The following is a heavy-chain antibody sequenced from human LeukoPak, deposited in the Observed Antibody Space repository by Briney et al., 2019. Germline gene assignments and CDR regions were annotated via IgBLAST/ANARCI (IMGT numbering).Heavy chain of an antibody. J-gene: IGHJ3*02. CDR1: GFTVSSNY. CDR2: IYSGGST. D-gene: IGHD2-15*01. Sequence: PGGSLRLSCAASGFTVSSNYMSWVRQAPGKGLEWVSVIYSGGSTYYADSVKGRFTISRDNSKNTLYLQMNSLRAEDTAVYYCARSLGYCSGGSCYDDAFDIWGQGTMVTVSS. CDR3: ARSLGYCSGGSCYDDAFDI. V-gene: IGHV3-53*01.